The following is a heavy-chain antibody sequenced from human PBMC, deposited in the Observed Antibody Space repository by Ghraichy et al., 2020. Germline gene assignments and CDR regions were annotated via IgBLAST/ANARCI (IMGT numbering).Heavy chain of an antibody. CDR3: AKGMSSSSWASYYYYGMDV. J-gene: IGHJ6*02. CDR2: ISGSGCST. D-gene: IGHD6-13*01. CDR1: GFTFSSYA. V-gene: IGHV3-23*01. Sequence: LSLTCAASGFTFSSYAMSWVRQAPGKGLEWVSIISGSGCSTYYADSVKGRLTISRDNSKNTLYLQMNSLRAEDTAVYYCAKGMSSSSWASYYYYGMDVWGQGTTVTVSS.